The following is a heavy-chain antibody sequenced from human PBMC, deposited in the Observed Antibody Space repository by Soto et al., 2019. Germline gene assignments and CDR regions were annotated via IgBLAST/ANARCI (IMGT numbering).Heavy chain of an antibody. J-gene: IGHJ6*02. CDR3: AREGATMVRGVRDYGMDV. Sequence: SETLSLTYTVSGGSISSYYWSWIRQPPGKGLEWIGYIYYSGSTNYNPSLKSRVTISVDTSKNQFSLKLSSVTAADTAVYYCAREGATMVRGVRDYGMDVWGQGTTVTVSS. CDR2: IYYSGST. CDR1: GGSISSYY. D-gene: IGHD3-10*01. V-gene: IGHV4-59*01.